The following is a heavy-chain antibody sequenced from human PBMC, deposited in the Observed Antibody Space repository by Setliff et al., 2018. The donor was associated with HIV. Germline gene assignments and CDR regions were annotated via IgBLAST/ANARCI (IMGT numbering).Heavy chain of an antibody. J-gene: IGHJ3*02. CDR1: GYTFTSYG. V-gene: IGHV1-18*01. CDR3: ARDPPLAAAGGPDAFDI. D-gene: IGHD6-13*01. CDR2: ISAYNGNT. Sequence: GASVKVSCKASGYTFTSYGISWVRQAPGQGLEWMGWISAYNGNTNYAQNLQGRVTMTTDTSTSTAYMELRSLRSDDTAVYYCARDPPLAAAGGPDAFDIWGQGTMVTVSS.